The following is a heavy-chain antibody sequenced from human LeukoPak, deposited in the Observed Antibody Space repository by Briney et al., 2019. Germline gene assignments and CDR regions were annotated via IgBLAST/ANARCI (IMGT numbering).Heavy chain of an antibody. Sequence: GESLKISCKGSGYSLTSFWIAWVRQMPGKGLEWMGIIYPGDSDTRYSPSFQGQVTISADKSISTAYLQWSSLKASDTAMYYCARWSPDYYDSSLDAFDIWGQGTMVTVSS. CDR2: IYPGDSDT. CDR3: ARWSPDYYDSSLDAFDI. CDR1: GYSLTSFW. V-gene: IGHV5-51*01. J-gene: IGHJ3*02. D-gene: IGHD3-22*01.